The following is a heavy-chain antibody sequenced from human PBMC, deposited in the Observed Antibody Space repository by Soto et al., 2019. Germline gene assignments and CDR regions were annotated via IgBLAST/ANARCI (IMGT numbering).Heavy chain of an antibody. J-gene: IGHJ5*02. Sequence: GGSLRLSCAASGFTFSDYYMSWLRQPPGKGLEWVSYISKSGSIIHFADSVKGRFAISRDNAKNTLYLQMSSLRAEDTALYYCARDLSPYSDYYDESTSETWFGPWGQGTMVTVSS. D-gene: IGHD3-16*01. CDR1: GFTFSDYY. CDR3: ARDLSPYSDYYDESTSETWFGP. V-gene: IGHV3-11*01. CDR2: ISKSGSII.